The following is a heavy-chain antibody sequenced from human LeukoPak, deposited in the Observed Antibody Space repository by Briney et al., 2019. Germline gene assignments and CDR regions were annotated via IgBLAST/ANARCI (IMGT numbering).Heavy chain of an antibody. CDR3: ARHELGYCSGGRCPYWLDY. V-gene: IGHV4-59*01. CDR1: GASISSYY. Sequence: PSETLSLTCTVSGASISSYYWSWIRQPPGKGLEWIGYISYSGSTNYNPSLKSRVTISADTSKNQVSLKLSAVTAADTAVYYCARHELGYCSGGRCPYWLDYWGQGTLVTVSS. CDR2: ISYSGST. J-gene: IGHJ4*02. D-gene: IGHD2-15*01.